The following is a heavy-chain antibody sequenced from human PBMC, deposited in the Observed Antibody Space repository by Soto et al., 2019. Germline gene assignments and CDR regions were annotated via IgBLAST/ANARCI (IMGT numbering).Heavy chain of an antibody. Sequence: QVQLVQSGAEVKKPGASVKVSCKASGYTFTSYYMHWVRQAPGQGLEWMGIINPSGGSTSYAQKCQVRVTMTRDTSTSTVYMELSSLRSEDTAVYYCASQSAYSNYNQGYYYGMDVWGQGTTVTVSS. V-gene: IGHV1-46*01. D-gene: IGHD4-4*01. CDR1: GYTFTSYY. CDR3: ASQSAYSNYNQGYYYGMDV. CDR2: INPSGGST. J-gene: IGHJ6*02.